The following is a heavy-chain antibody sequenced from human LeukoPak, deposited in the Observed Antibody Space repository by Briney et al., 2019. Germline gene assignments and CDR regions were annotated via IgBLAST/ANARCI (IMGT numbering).Heavy chain of an antibody. D-gene: IGHD5-18*01. CDR1: GFTFSNYA. CDR2: ISYDGSHK. J-gene: IGHJ4*02. Sequence: GGSLRLSCAASGFTFSNYAIHWVRQAPGKGLEWVAVISYDGSHKYYADSVKGRFTISRDNSKNTLYLQMNSLRVEDTAIYYCATYRQVLLPFESWGQGTLVTVSS. V-gene: IGHV3-30*04. CDR3: ATYRQVLLPFES.